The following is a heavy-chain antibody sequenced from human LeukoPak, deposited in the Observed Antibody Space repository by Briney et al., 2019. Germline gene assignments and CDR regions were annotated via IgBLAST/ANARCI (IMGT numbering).Heavy chain of an antibody. D-gene: IGHD1-1*01. Sequence: GGSLRLSCAASGFTFSSYAMSWVRQAPGKGLEWVSAISGGSTYYADSVKGRFTISRDNSKNTLYLQMNSLRAADTAVYYCARVNINNWHSCDYWGQGTLVTVSS. CDR1: GFTFSSYA. V-gene: IGHV3-23*01. CDR3: ARVNINNWHSCDY. CDR2: ISGGST. J-gene: IGHJ4*02.